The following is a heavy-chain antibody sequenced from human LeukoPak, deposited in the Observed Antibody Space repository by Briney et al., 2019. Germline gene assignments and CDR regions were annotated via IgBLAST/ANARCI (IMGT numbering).Heavy chain of an antibody. CDR1: GITFSSST. V-gene: IGHV3-23*01. CDR2: ITADAAGT. J-gene: IGHJ5*02. D-gene: IGHD1-1*01. CDR3: AKRVQGSGIRWFDP. Sequence: PGGSLRLSCAASGITFSSSTMSWVRQAPGKGLEWVSSITADAAGTPYADSVKGRFIVSRDNSKNILYLQLNSLRVDDTAVYYCAKRVQGSGIRWFDPWGQGTLVTVSS.